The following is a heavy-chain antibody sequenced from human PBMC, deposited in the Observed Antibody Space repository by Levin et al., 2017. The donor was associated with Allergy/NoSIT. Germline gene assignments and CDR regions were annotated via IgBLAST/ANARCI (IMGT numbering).Heavy chain of an antibody. CDR1: GYTFITYW. Sequence: KVSCKASGYTFITYWIAWVRQVPGKGLECMGIIHPVDSDTRYSPSFQGQVTISADKSISTAYLQWSSLKASDTAMYYCARRDILTGYSYAFDIWGQGTMVTVSS. D-gene: IGHD3-9*01. J-gene: IGHJ3*02. CDR3: ARRDILTGYSYAFDI. V-gene: IGHV5-51*01. CDR2: IHPVDSDT.